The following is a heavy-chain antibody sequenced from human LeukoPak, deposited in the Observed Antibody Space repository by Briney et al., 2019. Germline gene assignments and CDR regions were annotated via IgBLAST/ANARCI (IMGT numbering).Heavy chain of an antibody. D-gene: IGHD1-26*01. V-gene: IGHV3-33*01. CDR3: AREGSGSYSHFFDY. Sequence: GGSLRLSCAASGFTFSSYGMHWVRQAPGKGLEWVAVIWYDGSKKYYADSVKGRFTISRDNSKNTLYLQMNSLRAEDTAVYYCAREGSGSYSHFFDYWGQGTLVTVSS. CDR2: IWYDGSKK. CDR1: GFTFSSYG. J-gene: IGHJ4*02.